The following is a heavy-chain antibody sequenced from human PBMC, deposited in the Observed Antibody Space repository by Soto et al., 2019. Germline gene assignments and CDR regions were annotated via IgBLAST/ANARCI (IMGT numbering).Heavy chain of an antibody. D-gene: IGHD3-10*01. V-gene: IGHV1-46*01. J-gene: IGHJ6*02. CDR3: ARDPPRHYGSGSYYTRIRDYYYYYGMDV. CDR1: GYTFTSYY. CDR2: INPSGGST. Sequence: ASVKVSCKASGYTFTSYYMHWVRRAPGQGLEWMGIINPSGGSTSYAQKFQGRVTMTRDTSTSTVYMELSSLRSEDTAVYYCARDPPRHYGSGSYYTRIRDYYYYYGMDVWGQGTTVTVSS.